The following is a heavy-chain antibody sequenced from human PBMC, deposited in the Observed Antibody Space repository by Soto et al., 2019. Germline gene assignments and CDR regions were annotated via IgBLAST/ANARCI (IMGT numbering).Heavy chain of an antibody. CDR2: MNPNSGNT. V-gene: IGHV1-8*01. J-gene: IGHJ4*02. CDR1: GYTFTSYD. D-gene: IGHD3-10*01. CDR3: ARDKMTSRGYFDY. Sequence: QVQLVQSGAEVKKPGASVKVSCKASGYTFTSYDINWARQATGQGLEWMGWMNPNSGNTGYAQKFQGRVTITADESTSTAYMELSSLRSEDTAVYYCARDKMTSRGYFDYWGQGTLVTVSS.